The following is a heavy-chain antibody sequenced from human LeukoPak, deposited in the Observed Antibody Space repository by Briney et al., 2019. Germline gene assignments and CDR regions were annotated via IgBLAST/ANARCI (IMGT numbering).Heavy chain of an antibody. CDR2: INPNSGGT. J-gene: IGHJ4*02. CDR1: GYTFTGYY. CDR3: ARDPGVSVAAYYFDY. V-gene: IGHV1-2*02. D-gene: IGHD6-19*01. Sequence: ASVKLSCKASGYTFTGYYMHWVRQAPGQGLEWMGWINPNSGGTNYAQKFQGRVTMTRDTSISTAYMELSRLRSDDTAVYYCARDPGVSVAAYYFDYWGQGTLVTVSS.